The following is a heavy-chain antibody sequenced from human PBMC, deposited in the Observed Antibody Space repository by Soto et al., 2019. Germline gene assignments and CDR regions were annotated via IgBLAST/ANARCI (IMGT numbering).Heavy chain of an antibody. Sequence: GGSLRLSCAASGFTFSTYWMSWVRQTPGKGLEWVAVISYDGSNKYYADSVKGRFTISRDNSKNTLYLQMNSLRAEDTAVYYCAKDLWEGITGTLDCWGQGTLVTVSS. V-gene: IGHV3-30*18. CDR2: ISYDGSNK. CDR3: AKDLWEGITGTLDC. J-gene: IGHJ4*02. CDR1: GFTFSTYW. D-gene: IGHD1-20*01.